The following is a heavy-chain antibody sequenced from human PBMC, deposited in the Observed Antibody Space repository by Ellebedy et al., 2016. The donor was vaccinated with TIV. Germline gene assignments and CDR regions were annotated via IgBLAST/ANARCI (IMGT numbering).Heavy chain of an antibody. CDR3: AKDRDDAGDFVFDS. V-gene: IGHV3-23*01. CDR1: GFTFSNYV. Sequence: GRSLRLSXTASGFTFSNYVMSCVRQAPGKGLKWVSGTSRTDDSTYYADSAKGRFTISRDDPKSTLYLQMNNLRAEDTAVYYCAKDRDDAGDFVFDSWGQGTLVTVSS. CDR2: TSRTDDST. J-gene: IGHJ4*02. D-gene: IGHD4-17*01.